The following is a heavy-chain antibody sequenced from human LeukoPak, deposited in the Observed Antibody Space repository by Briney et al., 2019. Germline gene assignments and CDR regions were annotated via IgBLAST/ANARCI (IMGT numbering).Heavy chain of an antibody. CDR3: ARVASRIAVAASTGWFDP. J-gene: IGHJ5*02. CDR2: TNPNSGGT. Sequence: GASVKVSCKASGYTFPSYGISWVRQAPGQGLEWMGRTNPNSGGTKYAQKFQGRVTMTRDTSISTAYMELRRLRSDDTAVYYCARVASRIAVAASTGWFDPWGQGTLVTVSS. D-gene: IGHD6-19*01. V-gene: IGHV1-2*06. CDR1: GYTFPSYG.